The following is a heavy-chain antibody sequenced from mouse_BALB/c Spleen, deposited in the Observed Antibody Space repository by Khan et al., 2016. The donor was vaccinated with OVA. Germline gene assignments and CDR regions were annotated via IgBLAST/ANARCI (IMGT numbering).Heavy chain of an antibody. D-gene: IGHD2-1*01. CDR3: AGGSGNYRFAY. CDR2: ISTYYGDS. Sequence: VQLQESGAELVRPGVSVKISCKGSGYIFTDFSMHWVKRSHAKSLEWIGVISTYYGDSIYNQNFKDKATLTVEKSSSTAYMELARLTSEDSAIYYGAGGSGNYRFAYWGQGTLVTVSA. CDR1: GYIFTDFS. V-gene: IGHV1S137*01. J-gene: IGHJ3*01.